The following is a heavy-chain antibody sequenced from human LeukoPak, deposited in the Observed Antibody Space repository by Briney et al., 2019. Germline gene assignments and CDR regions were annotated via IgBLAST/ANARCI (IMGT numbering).Heavy chain of an antibody. CDR2: IGPRDSYT. J-gene: IGHJ5*02. D-gene: IGHD2-2*01. CDR3: ARLGPFDCSSSSCPDSNWFDP. Sequence: GESLRISCKGSGYTFTSYWISWVRQMPGKGLEWMGRIGPRDSYTNYSPSFQGHVTISADKSISTAYLQWSSLKASDTAMYYCARLGPFDCSSSSCPDSNWFDPWGQGTLVTVSS. CDR1: GYTFTSYW. V-gene: IGHV5-10-1*01.